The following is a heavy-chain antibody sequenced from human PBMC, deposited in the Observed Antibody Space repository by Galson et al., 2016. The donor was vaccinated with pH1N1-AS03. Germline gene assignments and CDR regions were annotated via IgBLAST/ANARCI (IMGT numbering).Heavy chain of an antibody. V-gene: IGHV1-69*13. CDR1: AGTFATFA. Sequence: SVKVSCKASAGTFATFAVSWVRQARGQGLECMGGVIPLSGTTNYAQKFQGRVTITADDSTGTAYMELSSLRSDDTAVYYCARDRYRDTSTDFYESAYWGQGTLVTVSS. D-gene: IGHD2/OR15-2a*01. CDR3: ARDRYRDTSTDFYESAY. J-gene: IGHJ4*02. CDR2: VIPLSGTT.